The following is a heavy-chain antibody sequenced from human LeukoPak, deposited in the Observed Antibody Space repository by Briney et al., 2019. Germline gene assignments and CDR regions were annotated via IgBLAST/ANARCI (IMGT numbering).Heavy chain of an antibody. J-gene: IGHJ3*02. V-gene: IGHV3-48*02. CDR3: ASMRLFDI. D-gene: IGHD3-16*01. CDR2: ISSSSSTI. Sequence: GGSLRLSCAASGFTFSSYAMSWVRQAPGKELEWVSYISSSSSTIYYADSVKGRFTISRDNAKNSLYLQMNSLRDEDTAVYYCASMRLFDIWGQGTMVTVSS. CDR1: GFTFSSYA.